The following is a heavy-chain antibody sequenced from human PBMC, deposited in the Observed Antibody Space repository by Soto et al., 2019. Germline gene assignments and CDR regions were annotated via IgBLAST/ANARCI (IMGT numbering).Heavy chain of an antibody. Sequence: ESGGGVVQPGRSLRLSCAASGFTFSSYAMHWVRQAPGKWLEWVAVISYDVNNKYYADAVKGQFTITRDNSKSTLYLQMNSLGPEDTALYFYASAHGYRTYQYRFLFDYWGQGSLVTVSS. CDR1: GFTFSSYA. D-gene: IGHD5-18*01. CDR2: ISYDVNNK. V-gene: IGHV3-30-3*01. CDR3: ASAHGYRTYQYRFLFDY. J-gene: IGHJ4*02.